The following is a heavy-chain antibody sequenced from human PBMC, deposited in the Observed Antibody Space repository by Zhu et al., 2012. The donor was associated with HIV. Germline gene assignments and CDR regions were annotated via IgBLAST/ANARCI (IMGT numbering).Heavy chain of an antibody. J-gene: IGHJ4*02. CDR2: IEHGGST. CDR1: GGSFRGYY. D-gene: IGHD3-9*01. CDR3: ARHSRYDTVTGWGHFDF. V-gene: IGHV4-34*01. Sequence: QVQLQQWGAGLLKPSETLSLTCAVYGGSFRGYYWSWIRQSPEKGLEWIGEIEHGGSTDYTPSLKSRVTISVDRSKNQFSLKATSVSAADTAVYYCARHSRYDTVTGWGHFDFWGQGTLVTVSS.